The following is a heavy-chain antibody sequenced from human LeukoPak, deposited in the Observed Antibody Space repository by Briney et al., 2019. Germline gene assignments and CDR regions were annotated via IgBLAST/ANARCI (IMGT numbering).Heavy chain of an antibody. D-gene: IGHD3-16*01. J-gene: IGHJ4*02. Sequence: GESLKISCKGSGYSFSNYWIGWVRQMPGKGLEWMGIIYPGDSDTRYSPSFQAQVTISADKSISTAYLQWSSLEASDTAMYYCARLWGGGTAYSPPDHWGQGTLATVSS. CDR3: ARLWGGGTAYSPPDH. CDR1: GYSFSNYW. CDR2: IYPGDSDT. V-gene: IGHV5-51*01.